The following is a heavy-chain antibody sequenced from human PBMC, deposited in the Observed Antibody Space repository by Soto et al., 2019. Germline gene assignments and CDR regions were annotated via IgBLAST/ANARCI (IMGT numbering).Heavy chain of an antibody. CDR1: GFTFSSYG. CDR2: ISYDGSNK. Sequence: GGSRELSCAASGFTFSSYGMHWVRQAPGKGLEWVAVISYDGSNKYYADSVKGRFTISRDNSKNTLYLQMNSLRAEDTAVYYCAKDPLWFGELSLYYYYGMDVWGQGTTVTVSS. V-gene: IGHV3-30*18. D-gene: IGHD3-10*01. CDR3: AKDPLWFGELSLYYYYGMDV. J-gene: IGHJ6*02.